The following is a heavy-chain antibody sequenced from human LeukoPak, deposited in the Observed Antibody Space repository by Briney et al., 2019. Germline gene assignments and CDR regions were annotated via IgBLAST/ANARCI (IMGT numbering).Heavy chain of an antibody. CDR3: ARGGTASFDY. D-gene: IGHD1-7*01. CDR2: INPNRGDT. V-gene: IGHV1-2*02. Sequence: ASVKVSCKASGYTFTGKYMHWVRQAPGQGLEWMGWINPNRGDTNYAQNFQGRVTITRDTSISTAYMELSRLRSDDTAVYFCARGGTASFDYWGQGTLVTVSS. J-gene: IGHJ4*02. CDR1: GYTFTGKY.